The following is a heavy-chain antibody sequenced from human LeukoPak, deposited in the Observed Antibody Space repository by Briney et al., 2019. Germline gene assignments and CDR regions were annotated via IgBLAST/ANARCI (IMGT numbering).Heavy chain of an antibody. CDR1: GYSFTGYW. D-gene: IGHD3-10*01. V-gene: IGHV5-51*01. Sequence: GESLKISCKGSGYSFTGYWIGWVRQMPGKGLEWMGIIYPGDSDTRYSPSFQGQVTISADKSISTAYLQWSSLKASDTAMYYCARRITMVRGDLNWFDPWGQGTLVTVSS. CDR2: IYPGDSDT. CDR3: ARRITMVRGDLNWFDP. J-gene: IGHJ5*02.